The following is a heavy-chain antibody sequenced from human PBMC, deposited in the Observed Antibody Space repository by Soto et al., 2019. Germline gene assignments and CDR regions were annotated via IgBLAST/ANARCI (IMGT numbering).Heavy chain of an antibody. Sequence: GGSLGLSCAASGFSFSSYAMSWVRQAPGKGLEWVSTISSSGGYIYYADSVKGRFTISRDNAKNSLYLQMNSLRAEDTAVYYCARYGVPYYYYGMDVWGQGTTVTVSS. V-gene: IGHV3-21*01. D-gene: IGHD3-10*01. CDR2: ISSSGGYI. CDR1: GFSFSSYA. CDR3: ARYGVPYYYYGMDV. J-gene: IGHJ6*02.